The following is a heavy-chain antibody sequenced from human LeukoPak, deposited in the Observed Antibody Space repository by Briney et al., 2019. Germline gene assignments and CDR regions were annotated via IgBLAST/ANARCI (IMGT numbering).Heavy chain of an antibody. D-gene: IGHD1-7*01. Sequence: GASVKVSCKASGYTFTGYYMHWVRQAPGQGLEWMGWINPNSGGTNYAQKFQGRVTMTRDTSISTAYMELSRLRSDDTAVYYCARDPPRRLWNWQIDYWGQGTLVTVSS. CDR3: ARDPPRRLWNWQIDY. J-gene: IGHJ4*02. V-gene: IGHV1-2*02. CDR2: INPNSGGT. CDR1: GYTFTGYY.